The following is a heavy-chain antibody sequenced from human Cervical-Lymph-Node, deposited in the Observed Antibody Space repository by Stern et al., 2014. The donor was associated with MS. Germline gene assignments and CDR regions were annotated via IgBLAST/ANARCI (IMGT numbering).Heavy chain of an antibody. Sequence: VQLVESGAEVKTPGSSVKVSCKTSVDTFSSYAISWVRPGPGQVLEWMGGIVPIFGTANYAEKFQGRVTITADVSTNTAYMELSRLGSDDTAVYYCARDSTTGMDVWGQGTTVTVSS. CDR2: IVPIFGTA. J-gene: IGHJ6*02. CDR3: ARDSTTGMDV. CDR1: VDTFSSYA. V-gene: IGHV1-69*01. D-gene: IGHD1-1*01.